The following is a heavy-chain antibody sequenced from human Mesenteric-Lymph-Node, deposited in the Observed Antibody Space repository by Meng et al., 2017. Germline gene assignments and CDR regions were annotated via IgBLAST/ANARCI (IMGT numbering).Heavy chain of an antibody. V-gene: IGHV1-18*01. CDR2: INPYNGDT. D-gene: IGHD3-16*01. CDR1: GYAFSSYV. J-gene: IGHJ4*02. CDR3: ARDVVSFITFRGGKY. Sequence: QLVQSGVEVNNPGSSVKVSCKASGYAFSSYVIIWVRQAPGQGLEWMGWINPYNGDTNYAQKMQGRLTMTTETSTSTAYMELGGLRSDDTAVYFCARDVVSFITFRGGKYWGQGTLVTVSS.